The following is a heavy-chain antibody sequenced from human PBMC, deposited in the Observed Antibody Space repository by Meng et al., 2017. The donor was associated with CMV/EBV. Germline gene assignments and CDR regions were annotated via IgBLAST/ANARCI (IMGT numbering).Heavy chain of an antibody. J-gene: IGHJ4*02. CDR3: ARESMVRGEY. Sequence: QVQLPAWCAGLLQPSEALSLACAVYGQSFSVSYWTWSRQPPGKGLEMVRAINHSGSTNYDPSLKSRVTISVDTSKSQFSLELSAVTAADTAVYYCARESMVRGEYWGQGTLVTVSS. CDR2: INHSGST. CDR1: GQSFSVSY. D-gene: IGHD3-10*01. V-gene: IGHV4-34*01.